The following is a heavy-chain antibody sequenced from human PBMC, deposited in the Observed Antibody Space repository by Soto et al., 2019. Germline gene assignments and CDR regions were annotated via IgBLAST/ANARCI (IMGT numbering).Heavy chain of an antibody. J-gene: IGHJ4*02. CDR3: ATLSSSWYNFDY. CDR1: GYTFTGYY. V-gene: IGHV1-2*02. Sequence: ASVKVSCKASGYTFTGYYMHWVRQAPGQGLEWMGWINPNSGGTNYAQKFQGRVTMTRDTSISTAYMELSRLRSDDTAVYYCATLSSSWYNFDYWGQGTLVTVSS. CDR2: INPNSGGT. D-gene: IGHD6-13*01.